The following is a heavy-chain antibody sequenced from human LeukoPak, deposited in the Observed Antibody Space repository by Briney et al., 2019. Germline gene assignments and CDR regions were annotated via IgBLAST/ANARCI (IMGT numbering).Heavy chain of an antibody. J-gene: IGHJ6*04. CDR1: GFTFSSYA. V-gene: IGHV3-23*01. CDR2: IGGSGDST. Sequence: GGSLRLSCAASGFTFSSYAMTWVRQAPGKGLEWVSAIGGSGDSTYYADSVKGRFTISRDNAKNSLYLQMNSLRAEDTAVYYCAELGITMIGGVWGKGTTVTISS. CDR3: AELGITMIGGV. D-gene: IGHD3-10*02.